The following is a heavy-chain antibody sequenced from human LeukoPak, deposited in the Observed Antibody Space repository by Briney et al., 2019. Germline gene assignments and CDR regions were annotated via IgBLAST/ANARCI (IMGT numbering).Heavy chain of an antibody. V-gene: IGHV7-4-1*02. Sequence: ASVKVSCKASGYTFSSYVMNWVRQAPGQGLEWMGWINTNAGNPTYAQGFTGRFVFSLDTSVSTAYLQISSLKAEDTAVYYCAREEYYDSPDAFDIWGQGTMVTVSS. J-gene: IGHJ3*02. D-gene: IGHD3-22*01. CDR2: INTNAGNP. CDR3: AREEYYDSPDAFDI. CDR1: GYTFSSYV.